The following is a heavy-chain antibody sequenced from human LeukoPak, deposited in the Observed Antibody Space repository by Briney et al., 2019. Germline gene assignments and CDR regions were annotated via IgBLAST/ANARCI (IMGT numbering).Heavy chain of an antibody. D-gene: IGHD6-13*01. Sequence: SETLSLTCTVSGGSISSSSYYWGWIRQPPGKGLEWIGSIYYSGSTYYNPSLKSRVTISVDTSKNQFSLKLSSVPAADTAVYYCARTSIAAAGPRMDVWGQGTTVTVSS. CDR1: GGSISSSSYY. V-gene: IGHV4-39*01. J-gene: IGHJ6*02. CDR2: IYYSGST. CDR3: ARTSIAAAGPRMDV.